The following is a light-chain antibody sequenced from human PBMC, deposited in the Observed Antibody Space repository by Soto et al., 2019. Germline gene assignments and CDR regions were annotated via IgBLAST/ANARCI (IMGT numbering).Light chain of an antibody. V-gene: IGLV2-11*01. CDR3: CSYVGSYSYV. CDR2: DVI. Sequence: QSALTQPRSVSGSPGQSVTVSCIGTSSDVGGYNSVSWYQEHPGKAPKLMIYDVIKRPSGVPDRFSGSKSGNTASLTISGLLVEDEADYYCCSYVGSYSYVFGTGTKVTVL. J-gene: IGLJ1*01. CDR1: SSDVGGYNS.